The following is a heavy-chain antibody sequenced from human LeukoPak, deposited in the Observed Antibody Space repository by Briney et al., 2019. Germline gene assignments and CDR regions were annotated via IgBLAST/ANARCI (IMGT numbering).Heavy chain of an antibody. CDR3: ARGRLLWFGELSHLDYYYGMDV. CDR1: GGSFSGYY. D-gene: IGHD3-10*01. Sequence: PSETLSLTCAVYGGSFSGYYWSWIRQPPGKGLEWIGEINHSGSTNYNPSLKSRVTISVDTSKNQFSLKLSSVTAADTAVYYCARGRLLWFGELSHLDYYYGMDVWGQGTTVTVSS. J-gene: IGHJ6*02. CDR2: INHSGST. V-gene: IGHV4-34*01.